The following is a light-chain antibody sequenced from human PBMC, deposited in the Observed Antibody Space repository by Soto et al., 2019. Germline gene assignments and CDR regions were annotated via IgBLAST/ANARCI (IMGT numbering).Light chain of an antibody. V-gene: IGKV1-9*01. CDR3: QQLNSFL. Sequence: DIQLTQSPSFLSASVGDRVTITCRASQGISSYLAWYQQKPGKAPKLLIYAASTLQSGVQSRFSGSGSGTEFTLTISSLQPEDFATYYCQQLNSFLFGQGTRLEIK. J-gene: IGKJ5*01. CDR1: QGISSY. CDR2: AAS.